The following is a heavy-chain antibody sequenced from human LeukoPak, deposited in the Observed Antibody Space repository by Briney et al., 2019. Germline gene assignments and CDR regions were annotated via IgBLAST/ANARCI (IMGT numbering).Heavy chain of an antibody. CDR2: IIPIFGTA. D-gene: IGHD2-2*01. J-gene: IGHJ3*02. Sequence: SVKVSCKASGGTFSSYAISWVRQAPGQGLEWMGGIIPIFGTANYAQKFQGRVTITTDESTSTAYMELSSLRSKDTAVYYCARATIVVVPAALNAFDIWGQGTMATVSS. CDR3: ARATIVVVPAALNAFDI. CDR1: GGTFSSYA. V-gene: IGHV1-69*05.